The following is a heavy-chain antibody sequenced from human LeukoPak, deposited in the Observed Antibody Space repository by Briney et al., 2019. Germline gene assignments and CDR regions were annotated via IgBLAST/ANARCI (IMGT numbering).Heavy chain of an antibody. CDR2: INHSGST. V-gene: IGHV4-34*01. CDR3: ARGRTYGT. J-gene: IGHJ5*02. Sequence: GLEWIGEINHSGSTNYNPSLKSRVTISVDTSKNQFSLKLSSVTAADTAVYYCARGRTYGTWGQGTLVTVSS. D-gene: IGHD3-10*01.